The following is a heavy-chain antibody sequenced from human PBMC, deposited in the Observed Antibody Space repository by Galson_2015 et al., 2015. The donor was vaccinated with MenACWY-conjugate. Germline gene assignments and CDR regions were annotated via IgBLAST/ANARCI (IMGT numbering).Heavy chain of an antibody. V-gene: IGHV3-7*03. Sequence: SLRLSCAASGFIFSDYWMTWVRQAPGKGLEWVANIKQDGSEKYYVDSVKGRFSISRDNARNSLYLQMNSLRDEDTAVYYCARPLREVRLEPDYWFQGTLVPVSS. CDR1: GFIFSDYW. CDR3: ARPLREVRLEPDY. CDR2: IKQDGSEK. D-gene: IGHD3-16*01. J-gene: IGHJ4*02.